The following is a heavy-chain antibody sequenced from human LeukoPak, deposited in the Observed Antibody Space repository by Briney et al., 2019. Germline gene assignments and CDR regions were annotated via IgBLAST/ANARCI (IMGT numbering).Heavy chain of an antibody. CDR2: ISSRSGTI. J-gene: IGHJ6*02. D-gene: IGHD4-17*01. CDR3: ARDRETTVTTRFYYYYYGMDV. V-gene: IGHV3-48*01. CDR1: GFXFSSYS. Sequence: GGSLRLSCAASGFXFSSYSINWVRQAPGKGLEWVSYISSRSGTIYYADSVKGRFTISRDNAKNSLYLQMNSLRAEDTAVYYCARDRETTVTTRFYYYYYGMDVWGQGTTVTVSS.